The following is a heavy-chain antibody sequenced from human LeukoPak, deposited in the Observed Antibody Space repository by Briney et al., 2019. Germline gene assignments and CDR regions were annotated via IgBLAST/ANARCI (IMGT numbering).Heavy chain of an antibody. CDR3: ARDFYSTTMIVVVNPGY. CDR2: ISYDGSNK. V-gene: IGHV3-30*03. D-gene: IGHD3-22*01. Sequence: GSLRLSCAASGFTFSSYGMHWVRQAPGKGLEWVAVISYDGSNKYYADSVKGRFTISRDNSKNTLYLQMNSLRAEDTAVYYCARDFYSTTMIVVVNPGYWGQGTLVTVSS. J-gene: IGHJ4*02. CDR1: GFTFSSYG.